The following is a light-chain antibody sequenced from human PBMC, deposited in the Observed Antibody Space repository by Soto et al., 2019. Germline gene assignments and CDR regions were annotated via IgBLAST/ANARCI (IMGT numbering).Light chain of an antibody. V-gene: IGKV3-11*01. J-gene: IGKJ1*01. CDR2: DAS. Sequence: EIVLTQSPATLSLSPGERATLSCRASQSVSTSLAWYQQKPGQAPRLLIYDASKRATGIPARFSGSGFGTDYTLTGSSLEPEDFAVYYCQQRSKWRTFGQGTKVDIK. CDR1: QSVSTS. CDR3: QQRSKWRT.